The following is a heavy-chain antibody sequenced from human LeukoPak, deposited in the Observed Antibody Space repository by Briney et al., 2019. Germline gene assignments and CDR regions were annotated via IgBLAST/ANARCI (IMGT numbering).Heavy chain of an antibody. CDR1: GFTFSNYC. V-gene: IGHV3-7*01. CDR2: IKQDGSEK. Sequence: GGSLRLSCAASGFTFSNYCMSWVRQAPGKGLEWVVNIKQDGSEKYYVDSGKGRFTISRDNAKNSLYLQMNSLRAEDTAVYYCARGLWYRKPHNWFDPWGQGTLVTVSS. D-gene: IGHD6-13*01. CDR3: ARGLWYRKPHNWFDP. J-gene: IGHJ5*02.